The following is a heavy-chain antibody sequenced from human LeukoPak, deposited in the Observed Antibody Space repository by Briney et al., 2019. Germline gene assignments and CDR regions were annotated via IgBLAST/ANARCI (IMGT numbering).Heavy chain of an antibody. Sequence: PGGSLRLSCAASGFTFSSYSMNWVRQAPGKGLEWVSSISSSSSYIYYADSVKGRFTISRDNAKNSLYLQMNSLRAEDTAVYYCARELNDFWSGYYEDAFDFWGQGTMVTVSS. J-gene: IGHJ3*01. CDR3: ARELNDFWSGYYEDAFDF. CDR1: GFTFSSYS. CDR2: ISSSSSYI. V-gene: IGHV3-21*01. D-gene: IGHD3-3*01.